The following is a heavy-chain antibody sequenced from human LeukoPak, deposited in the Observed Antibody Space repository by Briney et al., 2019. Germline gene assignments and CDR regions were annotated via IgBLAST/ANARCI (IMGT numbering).Heavy chain of an antibody. V-gene: IGHV3-21*01. D-gene: IGHD2-2*01. CDR1: GFTFSSYG. Sequence: GGSLRLSCAASGFTFSSYGMNWVRQAPGKGLEWVSSITSSSSYIYYADSVKGRFTISRDNAKNSLYLQMNSLRAEDTAVYYCARGGSNSPYYFDYWGQGTLVTVSS. CDR3: ARGGSNSPYYFDY. J-gene: IGHJ4*02. CDR2: ITSSSSYI.